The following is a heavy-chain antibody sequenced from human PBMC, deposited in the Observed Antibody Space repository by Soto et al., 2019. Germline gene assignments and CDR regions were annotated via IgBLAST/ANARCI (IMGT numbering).Heavy chain of an antibody. Sequence: LGESLKISCKGSGYSFTSYWIGWVRQMPGKGLEWMGIIYPGDSDTRYSPSFQGQVTISADKSISTAYLQWSSLKASDTAMYYCARSVGYCSGGSCYSRDYFDYWGQGTLVTVSS. D-gene: IGHD2-15*01. CDR2: IYPGDSDT. J-gene: IGHJ4*02. V-gene: IGHV5-51*01. CDR1: GYSFTSYW. CDR3: ARSVGYCSGGSCYSRDYFDY.